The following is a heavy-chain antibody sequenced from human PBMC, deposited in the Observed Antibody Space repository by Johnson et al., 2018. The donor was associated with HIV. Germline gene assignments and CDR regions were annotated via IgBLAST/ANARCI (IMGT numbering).Heavy chain of an antibody. J-gene: IGHJ3*02. CDR3: ATGVVVTAMNDAFDI. CDR2: IRYDGSTK. D-gene: IGHD2-21*02. Sequence: QVQLVESGGGVVQPGGSLRLSCAASGFTFSSYGMHWVRQAPGKGLAWVAFIRYDGSTKYYADSVKGRFTISRDNSKNTLYLQMNSLRAEDTAVYYCATGVVVTAMNDAFDIWGQGTMVTVSS. V-gene: IGHV3-30*02. CDR1: GFTFSSYG.